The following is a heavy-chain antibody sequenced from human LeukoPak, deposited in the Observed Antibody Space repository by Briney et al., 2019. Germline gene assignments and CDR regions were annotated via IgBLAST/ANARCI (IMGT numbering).Heavy chain of an antibody. CDR3: ANALGAHYFDY. J-gene: IGHJ4*02. D-gene: IGHD1-26*01. Sequence: GGSLRLSCAASGFTFSNYWMIWVRQAPGKGLEWVANIKQDGSETYYADSVRGRFSISRDDARNSVYLQMNSLRAEDTAVYYCANALGAHYFDYWGQGTLVTVSS. V-gene: IGHV3-7*05. CDR2: IKQDGSET. CDR1: GFTFSNYW.